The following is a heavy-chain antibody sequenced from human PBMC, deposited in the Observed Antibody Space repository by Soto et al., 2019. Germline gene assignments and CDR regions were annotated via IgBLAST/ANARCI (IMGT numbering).Heavy chain of an antibody. CDR2: ISGSSGST. CDR3: AKDRVGSNWYPFDY. CDR1: GFTFSSYA. J-gene: IGHJ4*02. Sequence: EVQLLESGGGLVQPGGSLRLSCAASGFTFSSYALSWVRQAPGKGLEWVSGISGSSGSTSYADSVKGRFTISRDNSKNTLYLQRNSLRAEDTAVYYCAKDRVGSNWYPFDYWGQGTLVIVSS. V-gene: IGHV3-23*01. D-gene: IGHD6-13*01.